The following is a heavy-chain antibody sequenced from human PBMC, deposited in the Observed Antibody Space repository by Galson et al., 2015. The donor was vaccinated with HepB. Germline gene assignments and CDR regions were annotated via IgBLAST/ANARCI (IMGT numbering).Heavy chain of an antibody. V-gene: IGHV3-7*03. D-gene: IGHD3-10*01. CDR2: IKQDGSEK. J-gene: IGHJ4*02. CDR1: GFTFSSYW. CDR3: ARVLTYGSGSSGY. Sequence: SLRLSCAASGFTFSSYWMSWVRQAPGKGLEWVANIKQDGSEKYYVDSVKGRFTISRDNAKNSLYLQMNSLRAEDTAVYYCARVLTYGSGSSGYWGQGTLVTVSS.